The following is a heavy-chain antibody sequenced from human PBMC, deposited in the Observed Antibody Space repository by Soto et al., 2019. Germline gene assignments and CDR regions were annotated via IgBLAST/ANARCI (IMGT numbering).Heavy chain of an antibody. D-gene: IGHD3-10*01. CDR2: ITDTGGDA. CDR1: GLTFGSRA. CDR3: ARGSTDSYPGSRIFDF. V-gene: IGHV3-23*01. J-gene: IGHJ4*02. Sequence: GGSLRLSCVASGLTFGSRAMSWVRQAPGEGLQWVSTITDTGGDAKYADSVRGRFVISRDNSKKTLYLQMTSLTAEDSAMYFCARGSTDSYPGSRIFDFWGRGTLVTVSS.